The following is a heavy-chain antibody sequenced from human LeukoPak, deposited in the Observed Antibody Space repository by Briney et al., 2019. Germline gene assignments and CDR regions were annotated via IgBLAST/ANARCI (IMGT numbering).Heavy chain of an antibody. D-gene: IGHD1-26*01. J-gene: IGHJ4*02. CDR2: IKQDGSEK. CDR1: GFTFSSYW. CDR3: AKDAAPTNSGSYYPFDY. V-gene: IGHV3-7*03. Sequence: GGSLRLSCAASGFTFSSYWMSWVRQAPGKGLEWVANIKQDGSEKYYVDSVKGRFTISRDNSKNTLYLQMNSLRAEDTAVYYCAKDAAPTNSGSYYPFDYWGQGTLVTVSS.